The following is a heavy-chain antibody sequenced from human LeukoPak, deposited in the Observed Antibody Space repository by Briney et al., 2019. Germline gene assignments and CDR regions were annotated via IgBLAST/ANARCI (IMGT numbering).Heavy chain of an antibody. CDR1: GFTFSSYG. J-gene: IGHJ4*02. CDR2: ISYDGSNK. V-gene: IGHV3-30*18. D-gene: IGHD4-17*01. CDR3: AKKGLTTVIPFDY. Sequence: PGGSLRLSCAASGFTFSSYGTHWVRQAPGKGLEWVAVISYDGSNKYYADSVKGRFTISRDNSKNTLYLQMNSLRAEDTAVYYCAKKGLTTVIPFDYWGQGTLVTVSS.